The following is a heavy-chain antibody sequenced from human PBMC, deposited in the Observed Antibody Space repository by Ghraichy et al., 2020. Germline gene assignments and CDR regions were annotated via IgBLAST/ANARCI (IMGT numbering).Heavy chain of an antibody. Sequence: SETLSLTCTVSGGSISTYFWSWVRQSAGKGLEWIGRIYSSGNTHYNPSLQSRVALSLDTSKKQFSLRLSSVTAADTAVYYCVRYVNSPLDKDYWGQGTLVTVS. CDR3: VRYVNSPLDKDY. J-gene: IGHJ4*02. V-gene: IGHV4-4*07. D-gene: IGHD1-1*01. CDR1: GGSISTYF. CDR2: IYSSGNT.